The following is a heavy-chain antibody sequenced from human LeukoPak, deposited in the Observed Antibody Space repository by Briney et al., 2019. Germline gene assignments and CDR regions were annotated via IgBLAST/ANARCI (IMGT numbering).Heavy chain of an antibody. CDR3: ARAPQPTSYGDYGKRYFDL. CDR1: NGSVSDGYYY. D-gene: IGHD4-17*01. J-gene: IGHJ2*01. V-gene: IGHV4-61*01. Sequence: PSETLTLTCTVSNGSVSDGYYYWNWIRQPPGKGLEWIGYILHSGTINNNPSLKSRVIISVDTSKNQFSLKLTSVTAADTAVYYCARAPQPTSYGDYGKRYFDLWGRGSLVTVSS. CDR2: ILHSGTI.